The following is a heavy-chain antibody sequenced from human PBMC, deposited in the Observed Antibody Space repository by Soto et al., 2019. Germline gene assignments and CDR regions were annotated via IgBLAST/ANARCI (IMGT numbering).Heavy chain of an antibody. D-gene: IGHD4-17*01. CDR3: ASYYGDSYYYYGMDV. CDR1: GYTFTSYD. V-gene: IGHV1-8*01. J-gene: IGHJ6*02. CDR2: MNTNSGNT. Sequence: QVQLVQSGAEVKKPGASVKVSCKASGYTFTSYDINWVRQATGQGLEWMGWMNTNSGNTGYAQKFQGRVTMTRNTSISTAYMELSSLRSEETAVYYCASYYGDSYYYYGMDVWGQGTTVTVSS.